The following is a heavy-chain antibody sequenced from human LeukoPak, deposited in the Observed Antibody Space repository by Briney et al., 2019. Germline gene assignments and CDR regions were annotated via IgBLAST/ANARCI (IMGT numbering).Heavy chain of an antibody. CDR3: AKFSANDYVWGGYRHDAFDI. D-gene: IGHD3-16*02. V-gene: IGHV3-23*01. J-gene: IGHJ3*02. CDR1: GFTFSSYA. Sequence: PGGSLRLSCAASGFTFSSYAMSWVRQAPGKGLEWVSAISGSGGSTYYADSVKGRFTISRDNSKNTLYLQMNSLRAEDTAVYYCAKFSANDYVWGGYRHDAFDIWGQGTMVTVSS. CDR2: ISGSGGST.